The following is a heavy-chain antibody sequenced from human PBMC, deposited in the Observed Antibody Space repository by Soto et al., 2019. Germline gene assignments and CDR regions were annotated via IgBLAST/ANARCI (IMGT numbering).Heavy chain of an antibody. D-gene: IGHD6-13*01. V-gene: IGHV3-21*01. CDR2: ISSNSAYI. CDR1: GFTFRSFT. CDR3: TRDASRDSSARGWFDP. J-gene: IGHJ5*02. Sequence: GGSLRLSCAASGFTFRSFTMNWVRQAPGKGLEWDSTISSNSAYIYYTDALRGRFTISRDNAKNSLHLQMNSLRAEDTAVYYCTRDASRDSSARGWFDPWGPGTLVTVSS.